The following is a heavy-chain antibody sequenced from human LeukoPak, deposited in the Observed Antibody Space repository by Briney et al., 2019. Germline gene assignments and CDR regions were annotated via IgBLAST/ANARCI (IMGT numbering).Heavy chain of an antibody. J-gene: IGHJ4*02. CDR1: GYTFTSDD. Sequence: PKASVKVSCKASGYTFTSDDINCVRQATGQGLEWMGWMNPNSGNTGYAQKFQGRVTMTRNTSISTAYMELSSLRSEDTAVYYCARDRAVSNDFDYWGQGTLVTVSS. V-gene: IGHV1-8*01. CDR2: MNPNSGNT. D-gene: IGHD4-11*01. CDR3: ARDRAVSNDFDY.